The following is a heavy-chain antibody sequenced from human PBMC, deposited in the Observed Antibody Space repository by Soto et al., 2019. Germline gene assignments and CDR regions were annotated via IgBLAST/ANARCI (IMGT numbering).Heavy chain of an antibody. Sequence: VQLVESGGGLVQPGGSLRLSCEASGFTFRNYDMHWVRQATGKGLEWVSGIGNAGETYYPGSVMGRFTISRDNAKNSFYLQMDSLRAGDTAVYDCARGAQVRWFGETLPGLDVWGQGTTVTVSS. CDR1: GFTFRNYD. CDR3: ARGAQVRWFGETLPGLDV. CDR2: IGNAGET. D-gene: IGHD3-10*01. J-gene: IGHJ6*02. V-gene: IGHV3-13*01.